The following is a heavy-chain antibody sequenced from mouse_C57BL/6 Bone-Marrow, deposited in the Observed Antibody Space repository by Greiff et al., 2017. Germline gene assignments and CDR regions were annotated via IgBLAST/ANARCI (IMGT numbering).Heavy chain of an antibody. J-gene: IGHJ4*01. V-gene: IGHV1-52*01. CDR2: IDPSDSET. CDR1: GYTFTSYW. Sequence: QVQLQQPGAELVRPGSSVKLSCKASGYTFTSYWMHWVKQRPIQGLEWIGNIDPSDSETHYNQKFKDKATLTVDKSSSTAYMQLSSLTSEDSAVYYCARWGITLDAMDYWGQGTSVTVSS. CDR3: ARWGITLDAMDY. D-gene: IGHD1-1*02.